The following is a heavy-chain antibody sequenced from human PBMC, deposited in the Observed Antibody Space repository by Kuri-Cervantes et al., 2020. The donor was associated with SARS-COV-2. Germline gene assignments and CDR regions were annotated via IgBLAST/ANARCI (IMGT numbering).Heavy chain of an antibody. J-gene: IGHJ6*02. V-gene: IGHV3-48*02. Sequence: GESLKISCAASGFTFSSYSMNWVRQAPVKGLEWVSYISSSSSTIYYADSVKGRFTISRDNAKNSLYLLMNSLRDEDTAVYYCARDQCSSTSCYGTYYYYYYGMDVWGQGTTVTVSS. CDR2: ISSSSSTI. CDR3: ARDQCSSTSCYGTYYYYYYGMDV. CDR1: GFTFSSYS. D-gene: IGHD2-2*01.